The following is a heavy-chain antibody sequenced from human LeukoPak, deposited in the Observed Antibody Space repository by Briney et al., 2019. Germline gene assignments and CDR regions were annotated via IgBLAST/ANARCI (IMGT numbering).Heavy chain of an antibody. CDR2: LNTDGAWI. D-gene: IGHD2-15*01. J-gene: IGHJ4*02. CDR3: ARSTAPCSRGSCYSALES. V-gene: IGHV3-23*01. Sequence: GGSLTLSCAASGFTFRSYVMSWVRLAPGKGLEWVSGLNTDGAWIYYADSVKGRFTISRDNSENTLYLQMTSLRVEDTAVYYCARSTAPCSRGSCYSALESWGQGTLVTVSS. CDR1: GFTFRSYV.